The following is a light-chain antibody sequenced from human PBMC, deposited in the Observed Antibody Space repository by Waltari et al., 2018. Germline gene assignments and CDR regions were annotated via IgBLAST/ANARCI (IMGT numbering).Light chain of an antibody. V-gene: IGLV1-40*01. CDR1: SSNIGAGFD. CDR2: VNN. J-gene: IGLJ1*01. Sequence: QSVLTQPPSLSGAPGQRVTMSCTGSSSNIGAGFDVHWYQHLPGTAPKLLIFVNNNRPSGIPERFSGSNSGNTATLTISRVEAGDEADYYCQVWDSGSDHYVFGTVTTVTVL. CDR3: QVWDSGSDHYV.